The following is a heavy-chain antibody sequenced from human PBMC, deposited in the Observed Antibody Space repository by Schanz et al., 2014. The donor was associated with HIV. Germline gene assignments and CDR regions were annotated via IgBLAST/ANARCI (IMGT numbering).Heavy chain of an antibody. CDR1: GFIFKDYW. Sequence: EVQLVESGGGLVQPGGSLRLSCAASGFIFKDYWMSWVRQAPGKGLEWVANIKQDGGEKHYVDSVKGRFTISRDNVKNSLYLQMNTVTAEDTAIYFCTRDVLYYGGYYFDSWGQGILVTVSS. D-gene: IGHD1-26*01. J-gene: IGHJ4*02. V-gene: IGHV3-7*01. CDR3: TRDVLYYGGYYFDS. CDR2: IKQDGGEK.